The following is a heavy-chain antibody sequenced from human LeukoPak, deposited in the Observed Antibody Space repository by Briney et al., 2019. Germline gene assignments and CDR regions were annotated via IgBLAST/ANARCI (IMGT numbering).Heavy chain of an antibody. CDR3: AKAGHAPGRYCSTIICSPFDP. D-gene: IGHD2-2*01. V-gene: IGHV3-74*01. J-gene: IGHJ5*02. CDR1: GFTFSSYW. Sequence: GGSLRLSCAASGFTFSSYWMHWVRHAPGKGLGGVSRINDDGRSTTYADSVKGRFTISRDNSKSTLYQQMNSLRAENTALYYCAKAGHAPGRYCSTIICSPFDPWGQGTLVTVSS. CDR2: INDDGRST.